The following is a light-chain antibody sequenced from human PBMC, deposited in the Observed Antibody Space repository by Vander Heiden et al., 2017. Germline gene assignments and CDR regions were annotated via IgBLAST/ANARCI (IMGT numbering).Light chain of an antibody. CDR2: AAS. CDR1: QSISSY. Sequence: DIQMTQSPSSLSASVGNRVTISCRASQSISSYLNWYQQKAGKAPKLLIYAASNLRSGVPSRFSGSGSGTDFTLTINSLQPEDFATYFCQQCVSSPYTFGPGTKLEIK. CDR3: QQCVSSPYT. J-gene: IGKJ2*01. V-gene: IGKV1-39*01.